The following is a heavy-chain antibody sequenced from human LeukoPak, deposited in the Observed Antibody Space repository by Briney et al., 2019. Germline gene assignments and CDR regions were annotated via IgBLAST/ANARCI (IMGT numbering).Heavy chain of an antibody. J-gene: IGHJ4*02. CDR3: ARLFGGVTTYDY. D-gene: IGHD2-8*02. CDR1: GFTFSNYA. Sequence: GGSLRLSCVASGFTFSNYAMSWVRQAPGRGLQWVASMKGDGSHIYYVDSVKGRFTISRDNARNSLYLQMSSLRAEDTAVYYCARLFGGVTTYDYWGQGALVTVSS. CDR2: MKGDGSHI. V-gene: IGHV3-7*01.